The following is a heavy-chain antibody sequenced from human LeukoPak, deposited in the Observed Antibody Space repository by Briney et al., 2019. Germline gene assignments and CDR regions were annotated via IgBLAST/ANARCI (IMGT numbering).Heavy chain of an antibody. Sequence: ASVKVSCKASGYTFTSYDINWVRQATGQGLEWMGWMNPNSSNTGYAQKFQGRVTMTRNTSISTAYMELSSLRSEDTAVYYCARTRGAAANLRDYWGQGTLVTVSS. CDR2: MNPNSSNT. CDR1: GYTFTSYD. CDR3: ARTRGAAANLRDY. J-gene: IGHJ4*02. V-gene: IGHV1-8*01. D-gene: IGHD6-13*01.